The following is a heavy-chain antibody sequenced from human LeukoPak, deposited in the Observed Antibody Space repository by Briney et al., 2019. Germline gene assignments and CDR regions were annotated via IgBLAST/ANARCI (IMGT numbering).Heavy chain of an antibody. V-gene: IGHV3-69-1*01. CDR1: GFTFSEHY. D-gene: IGHD4-17*01. Sequence: KPGGSLRLSCAASGFTFSEHYMDWVRQAPGKGLEWVSSIISSGDIYYADSVKGRFTISRDNAKNSLYLQMNSLRAEDTAIYYYATVRDGDTRDFDYWGQGTLVTVSS. CDR3: ATVRDGDTRDFDY. CDR2: IISSGDI. J-gene: IGHJ4*02.